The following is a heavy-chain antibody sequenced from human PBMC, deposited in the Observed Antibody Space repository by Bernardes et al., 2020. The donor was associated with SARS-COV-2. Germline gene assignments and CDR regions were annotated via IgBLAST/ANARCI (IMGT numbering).Heavy chain of an antibody. Sequence: GGSLRLSCAASGFTFSSYGMHWVRQAPGKGLEWVAVIWYDGSNKYYADSVKGRFTISRDNSKNTLYLQMNSLRAEDTAVYYCARGAYSSGWHEIEYWGQGTLVTVSS. V-gene: IGHV3-33*01. CDR2: IWYDGSNK. D-gene: IGHD6-19*01. J-gene: IGHJ4*02. CDR1: GFTFSSYG. CDR3: ARGAYSSGWHEIEY.